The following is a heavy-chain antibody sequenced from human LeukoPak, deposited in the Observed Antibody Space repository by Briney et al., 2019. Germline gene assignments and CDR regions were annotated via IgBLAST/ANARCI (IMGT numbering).Heavy chain of an antibody. CDR2: ISSSSSYI. J-gene: IGHJ3*02. D-gene: IGHD3-10*01. CDR3: ARDLVIRGATHDAFDI. CDR1: GFTFSSYS. V-gene: IGHV3-21*01. Sequence: TTGGSLRLSCAASGFTFSSYSMNWVRQAPGKGLEWVSSISSSSSYIYYADSVKGRFTISRDDAKNSLYLQMNSLRAEDTAVYYCARDLVIRGATHDAFDIWGQGTMVTVSS.